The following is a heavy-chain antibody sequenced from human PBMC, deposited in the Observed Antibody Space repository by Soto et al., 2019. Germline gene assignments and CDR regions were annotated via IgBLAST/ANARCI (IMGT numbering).Heavy chain of an antibody. CDR2: IKGDGSET. CDR1: GFTFSSYW. V-gene: IGHV3-74*01. J-gene: IGHJ4*02. CDR3: LRGNSGYRNFNY. Sequence: GGPLRLSCAASGFTFSSYWMHGVRQAPGKGLVWVPRIKGDGSETNSADSVKGRFTIARDNAKNTLYLQLNSLRAEDTAVYYCLRGNSGYRNFNYWGQGTRVTVSS. D-gene: IGHD5-12*01.